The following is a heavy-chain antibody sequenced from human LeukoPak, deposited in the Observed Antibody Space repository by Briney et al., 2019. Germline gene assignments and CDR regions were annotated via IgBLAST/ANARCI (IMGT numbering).Heavy chain of an antibody. CDR2: FDPEDGET. D-gene: IGHD1-26*01. Sequence: ASVKVSCKVSGYTLTELSMHWVRQAPGKGLEWMGGFDPEDGETIYAQKFQGRVTMTRDTSISTAYMELSRLRSDDTAVYYCARVAESGSYYQHWGQGTLVTVSS. J-gene: IGHJ1*01. CDR3: ARVAESGSYYQH. V-gene: IGHV1-24*01. CDR1: GYTLTELS.